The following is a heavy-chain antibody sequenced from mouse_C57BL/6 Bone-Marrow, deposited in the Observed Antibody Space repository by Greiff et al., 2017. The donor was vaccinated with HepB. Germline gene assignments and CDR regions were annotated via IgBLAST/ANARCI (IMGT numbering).Heavy chain of an antibody. Sequence: EVQLVESGGGLVQPGGSLKLSCAASGFTFSDYGMAWVRQAPRKGPEWVAFISNLAYSIYYADTVTGRFNISRENAKNTLYLEMSSLRSEDTAMYYCARQAYYGNWFAYWGQGTLVTVSA. CDR1: GFTFSDYG. J-gene: IGHJ3*01. CDR2: ISNLAYSI. V-gene: IGHV5-15*01. D-gene: IGHD2-10*01. CDR3: ARQAYYGNWFAY.